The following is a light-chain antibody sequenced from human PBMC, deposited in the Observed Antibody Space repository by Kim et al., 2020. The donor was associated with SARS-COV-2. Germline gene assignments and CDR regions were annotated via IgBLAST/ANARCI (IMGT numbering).Light chain of an antibody. CDR3: TSYVVR. CDR1: SRDVGLYNY. V-gene: IGLV2-8*01. J-gene: IGLJ1*01. Sequence: GSPGQSITISCTGTSRDVGLYNYVSWYPHYPGKAPKLLIYEVSKRPSGVPDRFSGSKSGNTAYLTVSGLQAEDEADYYCTSYVVRFGTGTKVTVL. CDR2: EVS.